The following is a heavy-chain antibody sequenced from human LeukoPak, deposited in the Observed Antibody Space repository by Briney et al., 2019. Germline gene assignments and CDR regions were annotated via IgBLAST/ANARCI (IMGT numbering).Heavy chain of an antibody. Sequence: PSETLSLTCAVYGGSFSGYYWSWIRQPPGKGLEWIGEINHSGSTNYNPSLKSRVTVSVDTSKNQFSLKLSSVTAADTAVYYCARADYGDYGRVLDYWGQGTLVTVSS. V-gene: IGHV4-34*01. CDR3: ARADYGDYGRVLDY. CDR1: GGSFSGYY. D-gene: IGHD4-17*01. CDR2: INHSGST. J-gene: IGHJ4*02.